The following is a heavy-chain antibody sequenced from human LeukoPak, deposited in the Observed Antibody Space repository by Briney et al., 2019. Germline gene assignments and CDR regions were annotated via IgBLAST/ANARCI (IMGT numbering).Heavy chain of an antibody. Sequence: GGSLRLSCAASGFTFSSYGMHWVSQAPGKRLEWVAVIWYDGSNKYYADSVKGRFTISRDNSKNTLYLQMNSLRAEDTAVYYCASDYYDSSGYYRETDYWGQGTLLTVSS. V-gene: IGHV3-33*01. CDR3: ASDYYDSSGYYRETDY. D-gene: IGHD3-22*01. J-gene: IGHJ4*02. CDR2: IWYDGSNK. CDR1: GFTFSSYG.